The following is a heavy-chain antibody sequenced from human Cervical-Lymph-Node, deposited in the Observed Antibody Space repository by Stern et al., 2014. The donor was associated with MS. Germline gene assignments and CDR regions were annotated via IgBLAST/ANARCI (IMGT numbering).Heavy chain of an antibody. D-gene: IGHD2-2*01. Sequence: EDQLVESGGGLVQPGGSLRLPCAASAFTFSNYAMSWVRQAPGKGLEWVSTIRGSGGSTYYADSVKGRFTISRDNSKNTLYLQMNSLRAEDTAVYYCAKRPRYCSTTSCFLDYWGQGTQVTVSS. J-gene: IGHJ4*02. CDR1: AFTFSNYA. CDR2: IRGSGGST. V-gene: IGHV3-23*04. CDR3: AKRPRYCSTTSCFLDY.